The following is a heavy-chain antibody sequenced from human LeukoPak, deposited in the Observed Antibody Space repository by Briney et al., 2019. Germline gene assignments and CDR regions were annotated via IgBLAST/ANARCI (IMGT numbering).Heavy chain of an antibody. CDR3: AAADWESFYFDS. CDR1: GGSVSRGGYY. V-gene: IGHV4-31*03. CDR2: TSYSEGT. Sequence: SETLSLTCTVSGGSVSRGGYYWNWIRQHPGKGLEWIGFTSYSEGTYYNPSLMSRITISVDRSQNQFSLKMRDVTVADTAVYFCAAADWESFYFDSWGQGALVAVSS. J-gene: IGHJ4*02. D-gene: IGHD1-26*01.